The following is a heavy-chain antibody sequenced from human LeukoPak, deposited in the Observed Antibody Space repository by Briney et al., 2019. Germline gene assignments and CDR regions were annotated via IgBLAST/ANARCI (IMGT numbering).Heavy chain of an antibody. J-gene: IGHJ4*02. Sequence: GGSLRLSCAASGFTFSSYAMSWVRQAPGKGLEWVSAISGSGGSTYYADSVKGRFTISRDNTKNTLYLQMNSLRAEDTAVYYCAKGLLWFREFYYWGQGTLVTVSS. CDR1: GFTFSSYA. V-gene: IGHV3-23*01. CDR3: AKGLLWFREFYY. D-gene: IGHD3-10*01. CDR2: ISGSGGST.